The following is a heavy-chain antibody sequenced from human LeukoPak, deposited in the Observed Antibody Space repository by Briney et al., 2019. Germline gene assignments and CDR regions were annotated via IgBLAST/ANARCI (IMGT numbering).Heavy chain of an antibody. V-gene: IGHV4-39*07. CDR3: ARGPVGPPGGSLYYYGMDV. D-gene: IGHD1-26*01. Sequence: SETLSLTCTVSGGSISSSSYYWGWIRQPPGKGLEWIGSIYYSGSTYYNPSLKSRVTISVDTSKNQFSLKLSSVTAADTAVYYCARGPVGPPGGSLYYYGMDVWGQGTTVTVSS. CDR2: IYYSGST. J-gene: IGHJ6*02. CDR1: GGSISSSSYY.